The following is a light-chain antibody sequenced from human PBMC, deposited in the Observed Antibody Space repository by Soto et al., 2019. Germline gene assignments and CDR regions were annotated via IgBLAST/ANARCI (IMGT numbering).Light chain of an antibody. J-gene: IGKJ1*01. CDR1: QSVRNDY. V-gene: IGKV3-20*01. CDR2: GAS. Sequence: EVVLTQFPGTLPVSLGERATLSCRASQSVRNDYLAWYQQKRGQALRLPIQGASTRPTGIPDRFSGSGSGTDFMLTISSVETGDVAMYFCQQYGSLPETFGQGTKVEIK. CDR3: QQYGSLPET.